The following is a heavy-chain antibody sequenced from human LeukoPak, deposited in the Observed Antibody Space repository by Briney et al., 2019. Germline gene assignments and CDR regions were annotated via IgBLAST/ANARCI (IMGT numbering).Heavy chain of an antibody. CDR2: IYDSGSA. V-gene: IGHV4-59*01. D-gene: IGHD4-23*01. J-gene: IGHJ4*02. CDR1: GGSISSYQ. CDR3: ARVGVDYSGNVLKYFFDY. Sequence: SETLSLTCTVSGGSISSYQWSWIRQPPGKGLEWIGNIYDSGSANYNPSLKSRVVISVDTSKNQFSLNLTPVTAADTAVYYCARVGVDYSGNVLKYFFDYWGQGTLVTVSS.